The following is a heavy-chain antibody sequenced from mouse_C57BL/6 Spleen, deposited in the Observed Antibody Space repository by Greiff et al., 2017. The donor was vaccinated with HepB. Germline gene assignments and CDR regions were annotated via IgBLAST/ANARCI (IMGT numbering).Heavy chain of an antibody. Sequence: VKLVESGAELARPGASVKLSCKASGYTFTSYGISWVKQRTGQGLEWIGEIYPRSGNTYYNEKFKGKATLTADKSSSTAYMELRSLTSEDSAVYFCARYGLGRYYFDYWGQGTTLTVSS. CDR2: IYPRSGNT. V-gene: IGHV1-81*01. CDR1: GYTFTSYG. CDR3: ARYGLGRYYFDY. D-gene: IGHD4-1*01. J-gene: IGHJ2*01.